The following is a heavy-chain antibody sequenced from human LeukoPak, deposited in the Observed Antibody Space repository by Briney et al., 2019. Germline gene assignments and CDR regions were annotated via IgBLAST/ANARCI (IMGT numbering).Heavy chain of an antibody. D-gene: IGHD3-22*01. Sequence: PGGSLRLSCAASGFTFSDYYMSWIRQAPGKGLEWVSYISSSGSTIYYADSVKGRFTISRDNAKNPLYLQMDSLRGEDTGVYYCVRGATDYYDSSGYSHPLTRWGQGTLVTVSS. CDR1: GFTFSDYY. CDR2: ISSSGSTI. V-gene: IGHV3-11*04. J-gene: IGHJ4*02. CDR3: VRGATDYYDSSGYSHPLTR.